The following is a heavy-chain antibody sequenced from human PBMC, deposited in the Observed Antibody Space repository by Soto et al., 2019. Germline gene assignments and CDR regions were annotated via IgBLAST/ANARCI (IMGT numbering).Heavy chain of an antibody. J-gene: IGHJ4*02. CDR1: GFTFSNHA. D-gene: IGHD3-16*02. CDR3: SKDLDGLQGLVDSSFCFDY. Sequence: LRLSCVASGFTFSNHAMTWVRQAPGKGLEWVANIKPDGSVKYYADSVKGRFTISRDNAKNSLYLQMNSLRAEDTAVYYCSKDLDGLQGLVDSSFCFDYWGQGTLVTVSS. CDR2: IKPDGSVK. V-gene: IGHV3-7*01.